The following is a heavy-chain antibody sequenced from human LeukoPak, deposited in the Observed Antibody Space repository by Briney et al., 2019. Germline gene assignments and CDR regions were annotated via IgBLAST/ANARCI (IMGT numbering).Heavy chain of an antibody. CDR3: ARSEYYGSGSFDY. D-gene: IGHD3-10*01. V-gene: IGHV1-46*01. CDR1: GYTFTSHY. Sequence: ASMKVSCKASGYTFTSHYINWVRQAPGQGLEWMGISNPNSGSTDYAQKFRGRVILTRDTSTSTFYMELSSPRSEDTAVYYCARSEYYGSGSFDYWGQGTLVTVSS. J-gene: IGHJ4*02. CDR2: SNPNSGST.